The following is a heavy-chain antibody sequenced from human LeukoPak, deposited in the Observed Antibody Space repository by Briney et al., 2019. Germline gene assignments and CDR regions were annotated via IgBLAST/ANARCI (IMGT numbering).Heavy chain of an antibody. D-gene: IGHD1-26*01. J-gene: IGHJ4*02. Sequence: PGGSLRLSCAASGFTFSSYGMHWVRQAPGKGLEWVAVISYDGSNKYYADSVEGRFTISRDNSKNTLYLQMNSLRAEDTAVYYCATQGGELITYWGQGTLDTVSS. CDR1: GFTFSSYG. CDR3: ATQGGELITY. CDR2: ISYDGSNK. V-gene: IGHV3-30*03.